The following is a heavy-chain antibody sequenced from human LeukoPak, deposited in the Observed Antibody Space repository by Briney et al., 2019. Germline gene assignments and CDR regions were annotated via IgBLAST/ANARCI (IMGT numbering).Heavy chain of an antibody. J-gene: IGHJ4*02. D-gene: IGHD2-21*02. CDR1: GYTFTGYY. CDR3: ARGPYCGGDCDPPDY. Sequence: ASVKVSCKASGYTFTGYYMHWVRQAPAQGLEWIGRINPNSGGTNYAQKFQGRVTMTRDTSISTAYMELSRLGSDDTAVYYCARGPYCGGDCDPPDYWGQGTLVTVSS. CDR2: INPNSGGT. V-gene: IGHV1-2*06.